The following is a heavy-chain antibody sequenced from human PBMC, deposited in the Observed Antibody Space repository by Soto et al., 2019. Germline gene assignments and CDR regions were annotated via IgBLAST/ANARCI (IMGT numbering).Heavy chain of an antibody. Sequence: EVQLVESGGGLVKPGGSLRLSCAASGFTFSSYSMNWVRQAPGKGLEWVSSISSGSDYIFYADSVKGRFTISRDNAKNSLFLQRNSLTAEYTAVYYCARSPVGAAYNVWGQGTVVTVSS. CDR1: GFTFSSYS. V-gene: IGHV3-21*01. CDR3: ARSPVGAAYNV. D-gene: IGHD4-17*01. J-gene: IGHJ3*01. CDR2: ISSGSDYI.